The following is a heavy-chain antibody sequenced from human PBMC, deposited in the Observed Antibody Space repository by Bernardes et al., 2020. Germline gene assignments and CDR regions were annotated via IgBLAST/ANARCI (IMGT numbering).Heavy chain of an antibody. CDR3: AKGTTGSGNGYYFDY. CDR2: IYTSGST. J-gene: IGHJ4*02. Sequence: SETLSPTCTVSGASISSYYWSWIRQPPGKRLEWIGYIYTSGSTNYNPSLKSRVTISVDTSKNQFSLKLNSVTAADTAVYHCAKGTTGSGNGYYFDYWGQGTLVTVSS. CDR1: GASISSYY. D-gene: IGHD2-8*01. V-gene: IGHV4-59*01.